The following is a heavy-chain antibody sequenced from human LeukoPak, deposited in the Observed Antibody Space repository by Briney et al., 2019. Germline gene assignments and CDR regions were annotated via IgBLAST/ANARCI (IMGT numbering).Heavy chain of an antibody. V-gene: IGHV1-18*01. Sequence: GASVSVSCMASGYTFTSYTISWVRQAPGQGLEWMGWISAYNGNTKYAQKFKGRVTMTTDTSTSTAYMELRSLRSDDTAVYYCARRRDSTNNWFDPWGQRTSVTVS. CDR3: ARRRDSTNNWFDP. CDR1: GYTFTSYT. J-gene: IGHJ5*02. CDR2: ISAYNGNT. D-gene: IGHD1-1*01.